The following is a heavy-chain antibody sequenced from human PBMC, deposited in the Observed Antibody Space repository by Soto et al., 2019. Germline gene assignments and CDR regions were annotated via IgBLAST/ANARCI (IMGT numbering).Heavy chain of an antibody. J-gene: IGHJ4*02. V-gene: IGHV4-34*01. D-gene: IGHD7-27*01. CDR1: GGSFSGYY. CDR2: INHSGST. Sequence: QVQLQQWGAGLLKPSETLSLTCAVYGGSFSGYYWSWIRQPPGKGLEWIGEINHSGSTNYNPSLXSRAXIXLDTSKNQFSLKLSSVTAADTAVYYCARGWGRISDYWGQGALVAVSS. CDR3: ARGWGRISDY.